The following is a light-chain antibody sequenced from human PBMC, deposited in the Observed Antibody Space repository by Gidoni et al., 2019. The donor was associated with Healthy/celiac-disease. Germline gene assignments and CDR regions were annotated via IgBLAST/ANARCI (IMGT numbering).Light chain of an antibody. CDR2: DAS. CDR3: QQSYSTPLT. CDR1: QSIRSY. J-gene: IGKJ4*01. Sequence: DIQMTHTPSSLSASVGDRVTITRRASQSIRSYLNWYQQKPGKAPKLLIYDASSLQSGVPSRFSGSGSGTDFTLTISSLQPEDFATYYCQQSYSTPLTFGGGTKVEIK. V-gene: IGKV1-39*01.